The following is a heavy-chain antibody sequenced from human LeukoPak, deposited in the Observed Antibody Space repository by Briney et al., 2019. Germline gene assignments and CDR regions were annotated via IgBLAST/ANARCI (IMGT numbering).Heavy chain of an antibody. CDR2: INHSGST. J-gene: IGHJ4*02. CDR3: ARRGTYHYVGSGYFRDY. CDR1: GGTFSGYY. D-gene: IGHD3-22*01. Sequence: PSETLSLTCAVYGGTFSGYYWSWIRQPPGKSLEWIGEINHSGSTNYNPSLKSRVTISVDTSKNHFSLKLSSLTAADTALYYCARRGTYHYVGSGYFRDYWGRGTLVTVSS. V-gene: IGHV4-34*01.